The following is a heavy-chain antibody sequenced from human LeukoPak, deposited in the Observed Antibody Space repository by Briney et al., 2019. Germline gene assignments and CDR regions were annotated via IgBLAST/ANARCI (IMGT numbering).Heavy chain of an antibody. Sequence: SETLSLTCTVSGGSISGYYWSWIRQPPGKGLEWIGYIYYSGSTNYNPSLKSRVTISVDTSKNQFSLKLSSVTAADTAVYYCARDDTGVFDYWGQGTLVTVSS. V-gene: IGHV4-59*01. D-gene: IGHD5-18*01. CDR3: ARDDTGVFDY. CDR2: IYYSGST. J-gene: IGHJ4*02. CDR1: GGSISGYY.